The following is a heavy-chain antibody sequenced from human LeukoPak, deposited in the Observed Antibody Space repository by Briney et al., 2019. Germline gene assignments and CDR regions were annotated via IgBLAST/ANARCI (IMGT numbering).Heavy chain of an antibody. V-gene: IGHV3-30*02. Sequence: GGSLRLSCAASGFTFSSYWMSWVRQAPGKGLEWVAFIRYDGSNKYYADSVKGRFTISRDNSKNTLYLQMNSLRAEDTAVYYCAKDSLLWFGELFTDYYYMDVWGKGTTVTISS. D-gene: IGHD3-10*01. J-gene: IGHJ6*03. CDR3: AKDSLLWFGELFTDYYYMDV. CDR2: IRYDGSNK. CDR1: GFTFSSYW.